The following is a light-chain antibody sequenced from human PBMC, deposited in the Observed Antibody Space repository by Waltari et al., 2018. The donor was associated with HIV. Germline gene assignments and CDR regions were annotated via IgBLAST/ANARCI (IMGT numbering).Light chain of an antibody. CDR3: QSYDTSLGGWV. Sequence: QSVLTQPPSVSGAPGQRVTISCTGSRTNIGAGYDVHWYQQLPGTAPKLLIFRNVNRPSGVPDRFSGSKSGTSASLAITGLQAEDEADFYCQSYDTSLGGWVFGGGIKLTVL. CDR2: RNV. CDR1: RTNIGAGYD. V-gene: IGLV1-40*01. J-gene: IGLJ3*02.